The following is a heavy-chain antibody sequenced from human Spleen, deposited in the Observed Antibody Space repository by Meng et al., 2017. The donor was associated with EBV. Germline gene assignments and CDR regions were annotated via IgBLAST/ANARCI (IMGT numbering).Heavy chain of an antibody. Sequence: EWHLGLVERGVILSGGSTRLSCAATGFMAGSHYMTWVRRTPGKGLDWVSSISAGIGNTHYADSVKGRFTISRDNSKNTLSLQMNNLGADDTAVFYCALWFREHFDYWGQGTLVTVSS. CDR1: GFMAGSHY. V-gene: IGHV3-23*04. CDR3: ALWFREHFDY. J-gene: IGHJ4*02. D-gene: IGHD3-10*01. CDR2: ISAGIGNT.